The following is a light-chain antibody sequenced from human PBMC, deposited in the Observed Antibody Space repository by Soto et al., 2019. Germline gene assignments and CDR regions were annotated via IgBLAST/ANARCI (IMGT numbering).Light chain of an antibody. CDR3: QQSYSTLST. J-gene: IGKJ5*01. CDR2: AAS. Sequence: AIQMTQSPSSLSASVGARVTITCQASQGIRNDLGWYQQKTGKAPKLLIYAASSLQCGVPSRFSGSGSGTDFTLTINSLQPEEFATYYCQQSYSTLSTFGQGTRLEIK. CDR1: QGIRND. V-gene: IGKV1-6*01.